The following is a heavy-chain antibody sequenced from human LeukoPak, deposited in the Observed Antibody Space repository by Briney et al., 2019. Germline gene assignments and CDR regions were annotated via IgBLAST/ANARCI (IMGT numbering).Heavy chain of an antibody. D-gene: IGHD5-18*01. CDR1: GGSFEHYF. CDR2: VYYSGIT. Sequence: SETLSLTCTVSGGSFEHYFWSWIRQPPGKGLDGIGYVYYSGITDYSPSLKSRLTISADTSKNQFSLKLSSVTAADTAIYSCASHRRSHGAEYWGQGTLVTVSS. J-gene: IGHJ4*02. CDR3: ASHRRSHGAEY. V-gene: IGHV4-59*01.